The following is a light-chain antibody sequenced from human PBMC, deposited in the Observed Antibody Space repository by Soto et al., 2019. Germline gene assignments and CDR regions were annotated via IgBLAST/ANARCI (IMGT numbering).Light chain of an antibody. CDR1: QSVSSSY. J-gene: IGKJ2*01. CDR3: QQYGSSPYT. CDR2: VAS. Sequence: EIVLTQSPGTLSLSPGERVILSYRASQSVSSSYVAWYQQKPGQAPRLLINVASSRATGIPDRFSGSGSGTDFTLTINRLEPEDFAVYYCQQYGSSPYTFGQGTKLEIK. V-gene: IGKV3-20*01.